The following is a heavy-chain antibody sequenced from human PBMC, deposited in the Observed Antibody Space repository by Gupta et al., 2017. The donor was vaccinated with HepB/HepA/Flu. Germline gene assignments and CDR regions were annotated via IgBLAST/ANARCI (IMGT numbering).Heavy chain of an antibody. CDR3: AKEIKAVGRPCFQT. J-gene: IGHJ1*01. V-gene: IGHV3-23*01. CDR2: ISDNGGGA. Sequence: EVQLLESGVGLLQPGGSLTPSCEASGFTFGTFAMSGVRQVPGKGPEWVSGISDNGGGAYYADFVKGRFTISRDNSKNTLYLQMNSLRVEDTAVYYCAKEIKAVGRPCFQTWGQGTQVTVSS. CDR1: GFTFGTFA. D-gene: IGHD6-13*01.